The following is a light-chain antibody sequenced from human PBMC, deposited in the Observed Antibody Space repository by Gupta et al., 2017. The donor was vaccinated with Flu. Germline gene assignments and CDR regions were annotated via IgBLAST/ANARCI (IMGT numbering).Light chain of an antibody. CDR1: QRTNNY. CDR3: QQSDSTPQA. Sequence: PSSLSASVGDRVTITCRASQRTNNYLNWYQQKPGKAPKLLIYAASSLQSGVPSRFSGSGSGTDFTLTISSLQPEDFATYYCQQSDSTPQAFGQGTRVEIK. CDR2: AAS. J-gene: IGKJ1*01. V-gene: IGKV1-39*01.